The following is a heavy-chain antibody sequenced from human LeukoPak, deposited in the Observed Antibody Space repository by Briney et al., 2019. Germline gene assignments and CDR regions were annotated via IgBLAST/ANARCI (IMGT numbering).Heavy chain of an antibody. J-gene: IGHJ4*02. D-gene: IGHD2-2*01. V-gene: IGHV3-30-3*01. CDR2: ISYDGSNK. CDR3: AKDQRWRCSSTSCYTPSDY. Sequence: GGSLRLSCAASGFTFSSYAMHWVRQAPGKGLEWVAVISYDGSNKYYADSVKGRFTISRDNSKNTLYLQMNSLRAEDTAVYYCAKDQRWRCSSTSCYTPSDYWGQGTLVTVSS. CDR1: GFTFSSYA.